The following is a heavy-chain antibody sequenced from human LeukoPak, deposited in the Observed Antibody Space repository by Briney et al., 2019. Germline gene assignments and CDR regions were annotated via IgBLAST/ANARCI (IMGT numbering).Heavy chain of an antibody. CDR2: IKGNGDTT. V-gene: IGHV3-43*02. J-gene: IGHJ4*02. Sequence: GGSLRLSCAASGFXFHNYAIHWVRQAPGKGREWVSLIKGNGDTTYNADSVKGRFTISRDNSKNSLYLQINSLRTEDTALYYCAKDIGSGWSFDYWGQGTLVTVSS. D-gene: IGHD6-19*01. CDR1: GFXFHNYA. CDR3: AKDIGSGWSFDY.